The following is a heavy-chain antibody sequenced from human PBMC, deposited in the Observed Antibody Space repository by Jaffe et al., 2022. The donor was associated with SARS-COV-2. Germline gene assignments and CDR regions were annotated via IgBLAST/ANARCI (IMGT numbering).Heavy chain of an antibody. CDR3: ARDPSRTSHCNWFDP. CDR2: VRSKSYGGTS. V-gene: IGHV3-49*04. J-gene: IGHJ5*02. D-gene: IGHD2-2*01. Sequence: EVQLVESGGGLVQPGRSLRLSCTASGFTFGDYAVSWVRQAPGQGLEWLGFVRSKSYGGTSEYAASVRGRFIISRDDSKNIAYLQMNSLRTEDTALYYCARDPSRTSHCNWFDPWGQGTLVTVSS. CDR1: GFTFGDYA.